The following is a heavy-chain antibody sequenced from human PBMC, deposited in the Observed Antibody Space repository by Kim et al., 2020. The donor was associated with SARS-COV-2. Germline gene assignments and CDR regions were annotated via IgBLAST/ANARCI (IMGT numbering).Heavy chain of an antibody. J-gene: IGHJ2*01. CDR1: GFTFSSYS. D-gene: IGHD3-10*01. CDR2: ISSGSSTI. V-gene: IGHV3-48*02. Sequence: LSLTCAASGFTFSSYSMNWVRQAPGKGLEWVSYISSGSSTIYYADSVKGRFTISRDNAKNSLYLQMNSLRDEDTAVYYCARDGGAWFGEFWYFDLWGRGTLVTVSS. CDR3: ARDGGAWFGEFWYFDL.